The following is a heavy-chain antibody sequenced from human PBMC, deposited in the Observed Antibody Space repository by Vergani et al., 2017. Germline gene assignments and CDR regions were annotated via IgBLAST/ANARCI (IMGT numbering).Heavy chain of an antibody. V-gene: IGHV3-9*01. J-gene: IGHJ4*02. CDR3: ARDRGCAFISCYFSGAFDY. CDR1: GFTFDDYA. CDR2: INWNSDSI. Sequence: EVQLVESGGGLVQPGRSLRLSCAASGFTFDDYAMHWVRQAPGKGLEWVSGINWNSDSIAYADSVKGRFTISRDNAKNYLYLQMNGLRAEDTAVYYCARDRGCAFISCYFSGAFDYWVLGTLVSVSS. D-gene: IGHD2-2*01.